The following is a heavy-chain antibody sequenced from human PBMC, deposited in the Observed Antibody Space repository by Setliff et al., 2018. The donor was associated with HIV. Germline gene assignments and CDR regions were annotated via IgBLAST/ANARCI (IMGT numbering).Heavy chain of an antibody. J-gene: IGHJ4*02. D-gene: IGHD3-3*01. Sequence: SETLSLTCTVPGGSISSDTFYWSWIRQPAGKGLEWLGHIYTSGSTNYNPSLKSRVTISVDTSKNQFSLKLSSVTAADTAVYYCARITIFGVVPYYFDYWGQGTLVTVSS. CDR2: IYTSGST. CDR3: ARITIFGVVPYYFDY. CDR1: GGSISSDTFY. V-gene: IGHV4-61*09.